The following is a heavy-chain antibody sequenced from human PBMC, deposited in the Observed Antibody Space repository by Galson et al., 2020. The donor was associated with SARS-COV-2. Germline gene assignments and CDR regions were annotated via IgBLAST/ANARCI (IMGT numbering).Heavy chain of an antibody. CDR1: GYTLTELS. Sequence: ASVKVSCKVSGYTLTELSMHWVRQAPGKGLEWMGGFDPEDGETIYAQKFQGRVTMTEDTSTDTAYMELCSLRSEDTAVYYCATTSALMVDNWFDPWGQGTLVTVSS. D-gene: IGHD2-8*01. J-gene: IGHJ5*02. CDR2: FDPEDGET. CDR3: ATTSALMVDNWFDP. V-gene: IGHV1-24*01.